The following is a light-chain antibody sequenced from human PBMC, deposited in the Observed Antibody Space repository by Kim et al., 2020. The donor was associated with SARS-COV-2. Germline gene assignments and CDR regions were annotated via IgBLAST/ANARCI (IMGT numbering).Light chain of an antibody. Sequence: PGKTARITGGGNNIGSKRVHWYQQKPGQAPVLVIYYDSDRPSGIPERFSGSNSGNTATLTISRVEAGDEADYYCQVWDSSSDHRVFGGGTQLTVL. CDR3: QVWDSSSDHRV. J-gene: IGLJ3*02. CDR1: NIGSKR. CDR2: YDS. V-gene: IGLV3-21*04.